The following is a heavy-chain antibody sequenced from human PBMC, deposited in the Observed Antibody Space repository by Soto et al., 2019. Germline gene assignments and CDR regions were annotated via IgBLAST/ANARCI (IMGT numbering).Heavy chain of an antibody. CDR3: ARRSGAGRYCSGGSCYSVPTNWFDP. J-gene: IGHJ5*02. CDR1: GGSISSSSYY. Sequence: PSETLSLTCTVSGGSISSSSYYWGWIRQPPGKGLEWIGSIYYSGSTYYNPSLKSRVTISVDTSKNQFSLKLSSVTAADTAVYYCARRSGAGRYCSGGSCYSVPTNWFDPWGQGTLVTVSS. D-gene: IGHD2-15*01. V-gene: IGHV4-39*01. CDR2: IYYSGST.